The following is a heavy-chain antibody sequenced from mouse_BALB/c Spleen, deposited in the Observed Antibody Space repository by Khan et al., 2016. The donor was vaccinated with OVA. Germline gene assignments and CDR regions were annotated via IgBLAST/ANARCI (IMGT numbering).Heavy chain of an antibody. J-gene: IGHJ3*01. V-gene: IGHV5-6*01. CDR2: INSDGYYT. CDR3: ARHLTGSFAY. CDR1: GFTFSAYS. D-gene: IGHD4-1*01. Sequence: EVQLVESGGDLMKPGGSLKLSCAASGFTFSAYSMSWVRQTPDKRLEWVATINSDGYYTYYPDSVQGRFTISRNNAKNTLSLQMGSLKSEDTAIYYWARHLTGSFAYWGQGTLVTVSA.